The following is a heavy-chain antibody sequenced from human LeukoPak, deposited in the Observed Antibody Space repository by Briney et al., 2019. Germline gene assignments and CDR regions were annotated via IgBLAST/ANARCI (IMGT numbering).Heavy chain of an antibody. CDR2: ISGSGGST. CDR1: GFTFSSYA. Sequence: GGSLRLSCAASGFTFSSYAMSWVRQAPGEGLEWVSAISGSGGSTYYADSVKGRFTISRDNSKNTLYLQMNSLRAEDTAVYYCAKDRGDIVVVPACWFDPWGQGTLVTVSS. V-gene: IGHV3-23*01. D-gene: IGHD2-2*01. CDR3: AKDRGDIVVVPACWFDP. J-gene: IGHJ5*02.